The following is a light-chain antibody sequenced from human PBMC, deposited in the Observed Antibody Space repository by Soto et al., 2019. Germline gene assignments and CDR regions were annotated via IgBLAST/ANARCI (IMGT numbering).Light chain of an antibody. V-gene: IGKV3-20*01. CDR3: QQYGTSPRT. J-gene: IGKJ1*01. CDR2: AAS. Sequence: EIVLTQSPGTLSLSPGERATLSCRPSQSVISSYLAWYQQKPGRAPRLLIYAASSRATGIPDRFSGSGSGTDFTLTISRLEPEDFAVYYCQQYGTSPRTFGQGTKVDIK. CDR1: QSVISSY.